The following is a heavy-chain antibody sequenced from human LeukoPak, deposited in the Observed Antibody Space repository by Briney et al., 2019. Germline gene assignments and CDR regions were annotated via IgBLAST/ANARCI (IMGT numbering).Heavy chain of an antibody. Sequence: PSETLSLTCTVPGGSISGDYWSWIRQPPGKGLEWIGYISYSATTNYNPSLKSRVSFSIDTSKNKFSLKLTSVSAAATAVYFCATGHSSGWFDYWGQGTLVSVSS. CDR1: GGSISGDY. V-gene: IGHV4-59*01. CDR2: ISYSATT. D-gene: IGHD6-19*01. J-gene: IGHJ4*02. CDR3: ATGHSSGWFDY.